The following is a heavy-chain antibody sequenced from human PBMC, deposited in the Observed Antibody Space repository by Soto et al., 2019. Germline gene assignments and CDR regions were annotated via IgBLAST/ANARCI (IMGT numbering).Heavy chain of an antibody. CDR3: ARESCSGGSCYSDGEGPSDY. J-gene: IGHJ4*02. V-gene: IGHV4-34*01. CDR1: GGSFSCYY. CDR2: INHSGST. Sequence: LETLCLTCAVYGGSFSCYYWSWIRQPPGKGLEWIGEINHSGSTNYNPSLKSRVTISVDTSKNQFSLKLSSVTAADTAVYYCARESCSGGSCYSDGEGPSDYWGQGTLVTVS. D-gene: IGHD2-15*01.